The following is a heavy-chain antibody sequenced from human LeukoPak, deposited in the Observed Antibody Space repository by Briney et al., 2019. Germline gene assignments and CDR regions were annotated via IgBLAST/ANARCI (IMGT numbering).Heavy chain of an antibody. CDR2: IKQDGSEK. CDR3: ASRYYDSSGRVY. J-gene: IGHJ4*02. Sequence: PGGSLRLSCTASGFTFGDYAMSWFRQAPGKGLEWVANIKQDGSEKYYVDSVKGRFTISRDNAKNTLYLQMNSLRAEDTAVYYCASRYYDSSGRVYWGQGTLVTVSS. V-gene: IGHV3-7*01. CDR1: GFTFGDYA. D-gene: IGHD3-22*01.